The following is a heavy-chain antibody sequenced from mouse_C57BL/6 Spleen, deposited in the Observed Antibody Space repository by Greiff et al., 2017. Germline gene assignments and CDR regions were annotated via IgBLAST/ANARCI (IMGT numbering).Heavy chain of an antibody. V-gene: IGHV5-9-1*02. CDR3: TREQEGWFAY. J-gene: IGHJ3*01. CDR2: ISSGGDYI. Sequence: EVKLMESGEGLVKPGGSLKLSCAASGFTFSSYAMSWVRQTPEKRLEWVAYISSGGDYIYYADTVKGRFTISRDNARNTLSLQMRCLKSEDTTMYYCTREQEGWFAYWGQGTLVTVSA. CDR1: GFTFSSYA.